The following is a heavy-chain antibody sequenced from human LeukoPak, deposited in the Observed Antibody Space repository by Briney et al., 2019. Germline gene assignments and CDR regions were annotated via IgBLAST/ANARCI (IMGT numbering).Heavy chain of an antibody. D-gene: IGHD6-6*01. J-gene: IGHJ6*02. Sequence: SETLSLTCTVSGGSISSYYWTWIRQPPGKGLEWIGYIYYSGGTSYSPSLKSRATTSVDTSKNQFSLKLRSVTAADAAVYYGARDLGFSSSSDYYYYGLGVWGQGTTVTVSS. V-gene: IGHV4-59*01. CDR2: IYYSGGT. CDR3: ARDLGFSSSSDYYYYGLGV. CDR1: GGSISSYY.